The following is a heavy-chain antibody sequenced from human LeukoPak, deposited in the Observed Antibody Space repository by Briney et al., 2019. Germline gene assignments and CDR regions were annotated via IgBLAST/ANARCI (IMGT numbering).Heavy chain of an antibody. D-gene: IGHD3-9*01. Sequence: GGSLRLSCAASGFTFSSYGMHWVRQAPGKGLEWVAVISYDGSNKYCADSVKGRFTISRDNSKNTLYLQMNSLRAEDTAVYYCAKDKRVYFDWLLSHFDYWGQGTLVTVSS. CDR3: AKDKRVYFDWLLSHFDY. J-gene: IGHJ4*02. V-gene: IGHV3-30*18. CDR1: GFTFSSYG. CDR2: ISYDGSNK.